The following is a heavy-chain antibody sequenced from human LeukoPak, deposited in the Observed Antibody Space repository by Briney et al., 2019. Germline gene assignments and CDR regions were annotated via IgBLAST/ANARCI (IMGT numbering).Heavy chain of an antibody. CDR1: GYTFTTYG. Sequence: ASVTVSCKASGYTFTTYGISWVRQAPGQGLEWMGWISVNSGKTNYAQKLQGRVTMTTDTSTSTAYMELRSLRSDDTAVYYCARDNRWSDYPPLGYWGQGTLVTVSS. V-gene: IGHV1-18*01. D-gene: IGHD3-3*01. CDR3: ARDNRWSDYPPLGY. CDR2: ISVNSGKT. J-gene: IGHJ4*02.